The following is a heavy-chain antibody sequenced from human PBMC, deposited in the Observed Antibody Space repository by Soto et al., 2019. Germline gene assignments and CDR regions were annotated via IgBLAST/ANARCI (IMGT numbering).Heavy chain of an antibody. CDR1: GFSLSTSGVG. CDR2: IYWDDDK. J-gene: IGHJ4*02. V-gene: IGHV2-5*02. Sequence: QITLKESGPTLVKPTQTLTLTCTFSGFSLSTSGVGVGWIRQPPGKALEWLALIYWDDDKRYSPSLKSRLTITPDPSKSQEVLTMTNMDPVDTDTYYCAHTGYSRDYWGQGSMVTVSS. CDR3: AHTGYSRDY. D-gene: IGHD5-12*01.